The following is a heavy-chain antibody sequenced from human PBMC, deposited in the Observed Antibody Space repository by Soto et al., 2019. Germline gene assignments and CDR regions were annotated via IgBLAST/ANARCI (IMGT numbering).Heavy chain of an antibody. D-gene: IGHD3-3*01. J-gene: IGHJ4*02. V-gene: IGHV4-61*01. Sequence: QVQLQESGPGLVKPSETLSLTCTVSGGSFKSGSYSWSWIRQPQGKVLEWIGYVYHTGRTSYNTSLKSRVSISMDTSMYQFSMNLASVTAADTSGYFCSRDFAYFDSWGQVTLVTVAS. CDR1: GGSFKSGSYS. CDR2: VYHTGRT. CDR3: SRDFAYFDS.